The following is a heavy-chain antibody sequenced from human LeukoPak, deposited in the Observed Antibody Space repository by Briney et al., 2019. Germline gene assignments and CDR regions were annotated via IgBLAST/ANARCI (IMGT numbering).Heavy chain of an antibody. Sequence: GASVKVSCKASGYTFTSYDINWVRQATGQGLEWMGWMNPNSGNTGYAQKFQGRVTTTRNTSISTAYMELSSLRSEDTAVYYCARELWELLSPAFDYWGQGTLVTVSS. J-gene: IGHJ4*02. D-gene: IGHD1-26*01. CDR1: GYTFTSYD. CDR2: MNPNSGNT. V-gene: IGHV1-8*01. CDR3: ARELWELLSPAFDY.